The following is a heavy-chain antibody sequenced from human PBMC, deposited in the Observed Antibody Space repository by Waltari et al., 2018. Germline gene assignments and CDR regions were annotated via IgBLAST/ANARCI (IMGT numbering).Heavy chain of an antibody. D-gene: IGHD6-19*01. CDR2: INHSGST. J-gene: IGHJ6*02. V-gene: IGHV4-34*01. Sequence: QVQLQQWGAGLLKPSETLSLTCAVYGGSFSGYYWSWIRQPPGKGLEWIGEINHSGSTNSNPSLKRRVTISVDTSKNQFSLKLSSVTAADTAVYYCARSRLVEGGYGMDVWGQGTTVTVSS. CDR3: ARSRLVEGGYGMDV. CDR1: GGSFSGYY.